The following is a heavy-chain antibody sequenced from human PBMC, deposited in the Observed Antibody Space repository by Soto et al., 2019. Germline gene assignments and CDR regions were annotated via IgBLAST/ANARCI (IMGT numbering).Heavy chain of an antibody. J-gene: IGHJ6*02. Sequence: EVQLVESGGGLVQPGGSLKLSCAASGFTFSDSTMHWVRQASGTGMEWLGRISTKTNSYATAYAASVKGRFTISRDDSKNTAYLQMNSLKAEDTAVYDCMETVTPMDVWGQGTTVTVSS. V-gene: IGHV3-73*01. CDR3: METVTPMDV. D-gene: IGHD4-17*01. CDR2: ISTKTNSYAT. CDR1: GFTFSDST.